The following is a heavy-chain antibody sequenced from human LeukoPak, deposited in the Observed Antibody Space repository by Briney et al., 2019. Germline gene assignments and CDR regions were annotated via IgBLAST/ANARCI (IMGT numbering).Heavy chain of an antibody. CDR2: ISSSGSTI. CDR1: GFTFSDYY. J-gene: IGHJ4*02. V-gene: IGHV3-11*01. Sequence: GGSLRLSCAASGFTFSDYYMSWIRQAPGKGLEWVSYISSSGSTIYYADSVKGRFTISRDNAKNSLYLQMNSLRAEDTAVYYCARAGYSSGWYREPQYYFDYWGQGTLVTVSS. D-gene: IGHD6-19*01. CDR3: ARAGYSSGWYREPQYYFDY.